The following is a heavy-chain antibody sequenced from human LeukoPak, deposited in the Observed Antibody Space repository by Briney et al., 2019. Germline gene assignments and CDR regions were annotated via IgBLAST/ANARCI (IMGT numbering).Heavy chain of an antibody. CDR3: ARRRKVVRAGFDY. J-gene: IGHJ4*02. V-gene: IGHV4-34*01. D-gene: IGHD2-21*01. CDR2: INHSGTT. Sequence: PSETLSLTCAVYGRSFSGYYWSWIRQTPGKGLEWIGEINHSGTTNYNPSLKSRVTMSVDTSKDQFSLKLMSVTAADTGVYYCARRRKVVRAGFDYWGQGTRVIVSS. CDR1: GRSFSGYY.